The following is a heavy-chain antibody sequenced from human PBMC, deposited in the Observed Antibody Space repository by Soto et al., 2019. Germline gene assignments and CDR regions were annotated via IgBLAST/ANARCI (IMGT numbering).Heavy chain of an antibody. J-gene: IGHJ6*02. CDR3: ARTIAAAAYYYYYGMDV. Sequence: GGSLRLSCAASGFTFSSYTMNWVRQAPGKGLEWVSYITSSSSTIYYADSVKGRFTISRDNAKNSLYLQMNSLRDEDTAVYYCARTIAAAAYYYYYGMDVWGQGTTVTVSS. CDR1: GFTFSSYT. D-gene: IGHD6-13*01. CDR2: ITSSSSTI. V-gene: IGHV3-48*02.